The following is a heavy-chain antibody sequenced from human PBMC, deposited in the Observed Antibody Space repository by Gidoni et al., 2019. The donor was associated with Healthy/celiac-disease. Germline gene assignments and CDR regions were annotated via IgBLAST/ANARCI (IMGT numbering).Heavy chain of an antibody. J-gene: IGHJ4*02. CDR1: GYTFTSYY. CDR2: INPSGGST. Sequence: QVQLVQSGAEVKKPGASVKVSCKASGYTFTSYYMHWVRQAPGQGLEWMGIINPSGGSTSYAQKFQGRVTMTRDTSTSTVYMELSSLRSEDTAVYYCARDGSLKVRGIPFDYWGQGTLVTVSS. V-gene: IGHV1-46*01. D-gene: IGHD3-10*01. CDR3: ARDGSLKVRGIPFDY.